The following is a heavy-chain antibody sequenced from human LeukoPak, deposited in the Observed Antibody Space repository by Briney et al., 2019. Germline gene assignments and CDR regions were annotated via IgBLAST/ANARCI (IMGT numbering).Heavy chain of an antibody. J-gene: IGHJ4*02. Sequence: GRSLRLSCAASGFSFSSYDLSWVRQGPGKGLEWVASISDDGTKKYYADSVKGRFTISRDNAKNSLYLQMNSLRAEDTALYYCARDWTGYYGSDYWGQGTLVTVSS. V-gene: IGHV3-30-3*01. CDR3: ARDWTGYYGSDY. CDR1: GFSFSSYD. D-gene: IGHD3/OR15-3a*01. CDR2: ISDDGTKK.